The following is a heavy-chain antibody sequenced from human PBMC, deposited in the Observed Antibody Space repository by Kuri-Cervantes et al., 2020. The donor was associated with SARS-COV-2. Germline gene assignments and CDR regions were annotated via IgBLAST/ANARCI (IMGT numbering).Heavy chain of an antibody. D-gene: IGHD5-18*01. J-gene: IGHJ5*02. CDR1: GGTFSSFL. CDR2: IIPIFGAA. Sequence: SVKVSCKAIGGTFSSFLFSWVRQAPGQGLEWVGGIIPIFGAANFAQKFRGRVTITADKSTSTAYMELSSLRSEDTAVYYCARDRRGYSYGFALNWFDPWGQGTLVTVSS. V-gene: IGHV1-69*06. CDR3: ARDRRGYSYGFALNWFDP.